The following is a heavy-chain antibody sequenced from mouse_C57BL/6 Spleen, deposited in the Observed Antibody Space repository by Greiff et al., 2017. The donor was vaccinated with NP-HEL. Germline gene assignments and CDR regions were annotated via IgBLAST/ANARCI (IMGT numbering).Heavy chain of an antibody. J-gene: IGHJ1*03. CDR1: GFTFSSYG. V-gene: IGHV5-6*01. CDR2: ISSGGSYT. D-gene: IGHD3-1*01. CDR3: ARQGFSGYFDV. Sequence: EVKLVESGGDLVKPGGSLKLSCAASGFTFSSYGMSWVRQTPDKRLEWVATISSGGSYTYYPDSVKGRFTISRDNAKNTLYLQMSSLTSEDTAVYYCARQGFSGYFDVWGTGTTVTVSS.